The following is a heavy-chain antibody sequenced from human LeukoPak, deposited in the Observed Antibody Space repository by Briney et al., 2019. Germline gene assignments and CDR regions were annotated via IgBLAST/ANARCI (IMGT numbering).Heavy chain of an antibody. Sequence: PWGSLRLSRAASGFTFSSYAMSRVRQAPGKGLEWVSAISGSGASTYYADSVKGRFTISRDNSKNTLYLQMNSLRAEDTAVYYCAKDSHCNGYPTSFDYWGQGTLVTVSS. CDR2: ISGSGAST. J-gene: IGHJ4*02. V-gene: IGHV3-23*01. D-gene: IGHD2-15*01. CDR1: GFTFSSYA. CDR3: AKDSHCNGYPTSFDY.